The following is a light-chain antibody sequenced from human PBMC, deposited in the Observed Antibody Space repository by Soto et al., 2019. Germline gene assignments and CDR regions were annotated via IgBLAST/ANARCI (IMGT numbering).Light chain of an antibody. CDR3: LQYSTWPPLYT. CDR1: QAVSSY. J-gene: IGKJ2*01. V-gene: IGKV3-15*01. CDR2: DAS. Sequence: EIVMTQSPAALSVSLGERVSLTCRASQAVSSYLAWYQQKPGQAPRLLISDASTRATDIPDRFSGSGSGTDFTLTFSSLQSSDLAVYYCLQYSTWPPLYTFGQGTKLEIK.